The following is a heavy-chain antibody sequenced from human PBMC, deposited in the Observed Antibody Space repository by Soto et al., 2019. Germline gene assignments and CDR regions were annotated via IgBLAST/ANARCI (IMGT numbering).Heavy chain of an antibody. Sequence: QVQLQQWGAGLLKPSETLSLTCAVYGGSFSGYYWSWIRQPPGKGLEWIGEINHSGSTNYNPSLKSRVTISVDTSKYQFSLKLSSVTAADTAVYYCARNGVLMVYAKKKNWFDPWGQGTLVTVSS. CDR3: ARNGVLMVYAKKKNWFDP. CDR2: INHSGST. CDR1: GGSFSGYY. J-gene: IGHJ5*02. D-gene: IGHD2-8*01. V-gene: IGHV4-34*01.